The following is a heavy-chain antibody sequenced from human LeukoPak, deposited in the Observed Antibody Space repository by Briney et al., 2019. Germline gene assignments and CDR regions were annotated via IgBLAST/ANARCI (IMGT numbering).Heavy chain of an antibody. CDR2: INPNSGGT. Sequence: ASVKVSCKASGYTFPGYYMHWVRQAPGQGLEWMGWINPNSGGTNYAQKFQGRVTMTRDTSISTAYMELSRLRSDDTAVYYCSREHSSSSGKVFDYWGQGTLVTVSS. V-gene: IGHV1-2*02. J-gene: IGHJ4*02. CDR1: GYTFPGYY. CDR3: SREHSSSSGKVFDY. D-gene: IGHD6-6*01.